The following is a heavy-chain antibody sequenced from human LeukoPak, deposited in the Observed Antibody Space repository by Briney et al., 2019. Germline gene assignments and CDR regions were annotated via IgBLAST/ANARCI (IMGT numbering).Heavy chain of an antibody. CDR1: GFTFSSYA. CDR3: TRGVVTSSPYDF. CDR2: ISGSGDNT. Sequence: GGSLRLSCAASGFTFSSYAMSWVRQAPGKGLEWVSGISGSGDNTYYADSVKGRFTISRDNAKNTLYLQMNSLRAEDTAVYYCTRGVVTSSPYDFWGQGTLVTVSS. J-gene: IGHJ4*02. V-gene: IGHV3-23*01. D-gene: IGHD2-21*02.